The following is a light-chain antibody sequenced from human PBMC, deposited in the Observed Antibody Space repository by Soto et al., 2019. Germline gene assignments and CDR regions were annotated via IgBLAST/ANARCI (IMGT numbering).Light chain of an antibody. CDR2: GAS. Sequence: EIGMTQSPATRAVAPGERATRSCRASQSVSSNLAWYQQKPGQSPRLLIYGASTRATGIPSRFSGSGSGTEFTLTISSLQSEDFAVYYCQQYHNWPPWTFGQGTKVEI. V-gene: IGKV3-15*01. CDR3: QQYHNWPPWT. CDR1: QSVSSN. J-gene: IGKJ1*01.